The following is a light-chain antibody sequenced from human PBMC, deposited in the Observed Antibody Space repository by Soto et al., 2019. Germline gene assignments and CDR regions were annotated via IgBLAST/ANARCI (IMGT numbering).Light chain of an antibody. CDR3: AVWDDRLNGHV. J-gene: IGLJ1*01. Sequence: QSVLTQPPSASGTPEQRVTISCYGSSSNKGSNTVHWFQQFPGTAPKLLISTNDQRPSGVPERIIGSNSGTSASLAIIGFQFEDEAGYYCAVWDDRLNGHVFGTGTKVTVL. CDR1: SSNKGSNT. CDR2: TND. V-gene: IGLV1-44*01.